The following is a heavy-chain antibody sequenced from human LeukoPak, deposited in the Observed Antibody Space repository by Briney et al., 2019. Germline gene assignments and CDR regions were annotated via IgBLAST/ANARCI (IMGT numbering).Heavy chain of an antibody. V-gene: IGHV4-31*03. D-gene: IGHD3-10*01. CDR2: IYYSGST. CDR1: GGSISSGGYY. J-gene: IGHJ5*02. CDR3: ARGVRGREAHYWFGP. Sequence: KSSQTLSLTCTASGGSISSGGYYWSWIRQHPGKGLEWIRYIYYSGSTYYNPSLKSRVTISVDTSKNQFSLKLSSVTAADTAVYYCARGVRGREAHYWFGPWGQGTLVTVSS.